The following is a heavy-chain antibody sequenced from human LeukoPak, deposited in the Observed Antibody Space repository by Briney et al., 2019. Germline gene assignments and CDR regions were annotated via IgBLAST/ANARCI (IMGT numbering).Heavy chain of an antibody. CDR3: GRVNYYHYYMDV. Sequence: SSETLSLTCTVSGGSIGNYYWSWIRQPPGKGLEWIGYTYYSGSTRYNPSLKSRFTISVDTSKNQSSLKVSSVTAADTAVYYCGRVNYYHYYMDVWGKGTTVTVSS. CDR1: GGSIGNYY. CDR2: TYYSGST. J-gene: IGHJ6*03. V-gene: IGHV4-59*01.